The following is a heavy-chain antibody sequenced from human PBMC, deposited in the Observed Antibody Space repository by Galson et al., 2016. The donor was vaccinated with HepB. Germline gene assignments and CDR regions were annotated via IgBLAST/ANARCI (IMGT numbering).Heavy chain of an antibody. J-gene: IGHJ4*02. V-gene: IGHV3-30*18. CDR2: DSMDGRRK. D-gene: IGHD2/OR15-2a*01. CDR1: GFTFSGYG. CDR3: AKRHEYCPPVGCSVDY. Sequence: SLRLSCAASGFTFSGYGMHWVQAPGKGLEWVAADSMDGRRKFYADSVKGRFTISRDNSNNILFLQMSSLRVDDTAVYFCAKRHEYCPPVGCSVDYWGQGTLFSVSS.